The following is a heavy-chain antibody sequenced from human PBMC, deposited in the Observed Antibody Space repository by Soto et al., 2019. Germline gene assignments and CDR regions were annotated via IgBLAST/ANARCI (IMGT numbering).Heavy chain of an antibody. D-gene: IGHD3-16*01. CDR3: ARVGGAYYYYYYMDV. Sequence: SETLSLTCTVSGGSISSYYWSWIRQPPGKGLEWIGYIYYSGSTNYNPSLKSRVTISVDTSKNQFSLKLSSVTAADRAVYYCARVGGAYYYYYYMDVWGKGTTVTVSS. V-gene: IGHV4-59*01. J-gene: IGHJ6*03. CDR1: GGSISSYY. CDR2: IYYSGST.